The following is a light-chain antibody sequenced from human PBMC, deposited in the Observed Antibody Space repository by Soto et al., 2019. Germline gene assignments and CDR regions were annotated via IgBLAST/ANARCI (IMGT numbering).Light chain of an antibody. J-gene: IGKJ1*01. Sequence: DIVLTQSPGTLSLSPGERATLSCRASQSVGSVYLAWYQQKLGQAPRLLIHGASNRASGIPDRFSGSGSGTDFTLTISRLEPEDFAVYYCQQYGSSPRTFGQGTKVEIK. CDR1: QSVGSVY. CDR3: QQYGSSPRT. CDR2: GAS. V-gene: IGKV3-20*01.